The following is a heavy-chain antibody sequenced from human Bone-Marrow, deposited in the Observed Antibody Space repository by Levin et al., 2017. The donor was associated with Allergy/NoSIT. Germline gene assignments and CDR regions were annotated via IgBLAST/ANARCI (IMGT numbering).Heavy chain of an antibody. Sequence: PSETLSLTCAVYGGSFSGYYWSWIRQPPGKGLEWIGEINHSGSTNYNPSLKSRVTISVDTSKNQFSLKLSSVTAADTAVYYCARGRRGYSYGKLGNWFDPWGQGTLVTVSS. J-gene: IGHJ5*02. D-gene: IGHD5-18*01. CDR2: INHSGST. CDR3: ARGRRGYSYGKLGNWFDP. V-gene: IGHV4-34*01. CDR1: GGSFSGYY.